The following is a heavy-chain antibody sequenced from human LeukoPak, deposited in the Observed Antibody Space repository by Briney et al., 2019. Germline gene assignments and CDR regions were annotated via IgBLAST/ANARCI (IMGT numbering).Heavy chain of an antibody. Sequence: GGSLRLSCAASGFTFDDYGMSWVRQAPGKGLVWVSGINSEGGSTYYADSVKGRFTISRDNAKNTVYLQMNSLRAEDTAVYYCAAGESKWGQGTLVTVSS. D-gene: IGHD3-10*01. CDR1: GFTFDDYG. V-gene: IGHV3-74*01. CDR3: AAGESK. CDR2: INSEGGST. J-gene: IGHJ4*02.